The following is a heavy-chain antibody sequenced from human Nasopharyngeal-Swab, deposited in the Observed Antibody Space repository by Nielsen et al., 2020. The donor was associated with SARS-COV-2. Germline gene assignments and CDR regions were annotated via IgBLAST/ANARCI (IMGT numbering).Heavy chain of an antibody. V-gene: IGHV1-69*13. CDR3: ARFGPGYSSGWYGNDY. Sequence: SVKVSCKASGGTFSSYAISWVRQAPGQGLEWMGGIIPIFGTANYAQKFQGRVTITADESTSTAYMELSSLRSGDTAVYYCARFGPGYSSGWYGNDYWGQGTLVTVSS. CDR1: GGTFSSYA. D-gene: IGHD6-19*01. J-gene: IGHJ4*02. CDR2: IIPIFGTA.